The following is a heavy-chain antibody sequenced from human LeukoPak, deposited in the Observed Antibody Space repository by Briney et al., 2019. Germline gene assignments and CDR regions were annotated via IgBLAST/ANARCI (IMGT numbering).Heavy chain of an antibody. Sequence: GGSLRLSCAASGFTFSSYVMHWVRQAPGKGLEWVAVIWYDGSNKYYADSVKGRFTISRDNSKNTLYLQMNSLRAEDTAVYYCARESGSYYFDYWGQGTLVTVSS. D-gene: IGHD2-15*01. CDR1: GFTFSSYV. J-gene: IGHJ4*02. V-gene: IGHV3-33*01. CDR2: IWYDGSNK. CDR3: ARESGSYYFDY.